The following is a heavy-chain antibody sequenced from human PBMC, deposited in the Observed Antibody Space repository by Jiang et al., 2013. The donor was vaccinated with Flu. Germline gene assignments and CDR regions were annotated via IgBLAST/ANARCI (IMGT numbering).Heavy chain of an antibody. J-gene: IGHJ4*02. Sequence: VQLVESGAEVKKPGESLKISCRGSGYTFTNYWIAWVRQMPGKGLEYMGIIYPRDSDTRYSPSFQGQVTFSADKSISTAYLQWSSLKASDTAIYYCARRENCGVDCYFDYWGPGTLVHRLL. CDR3: ARRENCGVDCYFDY. D-gene: IGHD2-21*02. CDR1: GYTFTNYW. CDR2: IYPRDSDT. V-gene: IGHV5-51*01.